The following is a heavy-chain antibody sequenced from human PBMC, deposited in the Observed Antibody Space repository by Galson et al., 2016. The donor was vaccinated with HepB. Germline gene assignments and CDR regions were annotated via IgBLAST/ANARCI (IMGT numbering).Heavy chain of an antibody. D-gene: IGHD5-18*01. V-gene: IGHV1-2*02. CDR2: ISPKSGDT. J-gene: IGHJ4*02. CDR3: ARGHRYSYVES. Sequence: SVKVSCKASGYSFTSYYMHWIQQAPGQGLEWMGWISPKSGDTKYVQKFQGRVTMTTDTSISTAYMEVRRLRSDDTAVYYCARGHRYSYVESWGQGTLVTVSS. CDR1: GYSFTSYY.